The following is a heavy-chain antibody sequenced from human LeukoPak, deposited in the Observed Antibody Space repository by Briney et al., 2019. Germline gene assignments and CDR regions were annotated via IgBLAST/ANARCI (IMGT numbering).Heavy chain of an antibody. CDR3: ARSDYYGSGTPDY. CDR2: ISSNGGST. J-gene: IGHJ4*02. D-gene: IGHD3-10*01. V-gene: IGHV3-64*01. CDR1: GFTFSSYA. Sequence: PGGSLRLSCAASGFTFSSYAMHWVRQAPGKGLEYVSAISSNGGSTYYANSVKGRFTISRDNSKNTLYLQMGSLRAEDMAVYYCARSDYYGSGTPDYWGQGTLVTVSS.